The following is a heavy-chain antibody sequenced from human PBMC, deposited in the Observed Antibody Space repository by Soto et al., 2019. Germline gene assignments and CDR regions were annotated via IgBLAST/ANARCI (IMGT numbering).Heavy chain of an antibody. J-gene: IGHJ2*01. CDR1: GGSISSTIHY. CDR2: IYYRGNT. D-gene: IGHD3-22*01. CDR3: ARQGFSDSGGYHWYFDL. V-gene: IGHV4-39*01. Sequence: PSETLSLTCSVSGGSISSTIHYWGWIRQPPRKGLEWIGSIYYRGNTYDNPSLKSRVTISVDTPKKQFSLTLSSVTAADTAVYYCARQGFSDSGGYHWYFDLWGRGTPVPVSS.